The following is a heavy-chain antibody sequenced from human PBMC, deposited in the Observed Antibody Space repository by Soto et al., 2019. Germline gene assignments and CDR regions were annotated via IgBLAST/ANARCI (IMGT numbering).Heavy chain of an antibody. V-gene: IGHV3-64*02. Sequence: GGSLRLSCAASGFTFSSYAMHWVRQAPGKGLEYVSAISSNGGSTYYADSVKGRFTISRDNSKNTLYLQMGSLRAEDMAVYYCARDSIAAAGTPYYWGQGTLVTVSS. CDR3: ARDSIAAAGTPYY. CDR2: ISSNGGST. D-gene: IGHD6-13*01. J-gene: IGHJ4*02. CDR1: GFTFSSYA.